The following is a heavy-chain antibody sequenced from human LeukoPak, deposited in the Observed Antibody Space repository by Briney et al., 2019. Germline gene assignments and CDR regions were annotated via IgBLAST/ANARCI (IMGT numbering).Heavy chain of an antibody. CDR2: INWNGGST. V-gene: IGHV3-20*04. CDR1: GFTFDDYG. J-gene: IGHJ4*02. Sequence: PGGSLRLSCAASGFTFDDYGMSWVRQAPGKGLEWVSGINWNGGSTGYADSVKGRFTISRDNAKNSLYLQMNSLRAEDTAIYYCVRDVGAVRGEVYFDYWGQGTLVTVSS. D-gene: IGHD3-16*01. CDR3: VRDVGAVRGEVYFDY.